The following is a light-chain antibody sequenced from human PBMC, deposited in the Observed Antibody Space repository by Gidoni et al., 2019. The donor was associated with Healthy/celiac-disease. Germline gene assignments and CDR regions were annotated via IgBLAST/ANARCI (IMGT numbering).Light chain of an antibody. V-gene: IGKV1-39*01. CDR2: AAS. CDR3: QQSYTTPWT. J-gene: IGKJ1*01. Sequence: DIQMTQSPSSLSASVGDRVTITCRASQSISTYLNWYQQKPGKAPKLLIYAASSLESGVPSRFSGSGSGTDFTLTISSLQSEDFATYFCQQSYTTPWTFGQGTKVEIK. CDR1: QSISTY.